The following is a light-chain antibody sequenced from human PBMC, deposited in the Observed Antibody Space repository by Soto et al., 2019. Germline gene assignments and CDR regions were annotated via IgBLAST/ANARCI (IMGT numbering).Light chain of an antibody. Sequence: EIVLTQSPGTLSLSPGERVTLSCRASQSVSSSYLAWYQQRPGQAPRLLIFGTSSRATGIPDRFIGGGSGTDFTLTISRLEPEDFAVYYCQQYGSLSWTFGQGTKVDIK. CDR3: QQYGSLSWT. V-gene: IGKV3-20*01. CDR2: GTS. J-gene: IGKJ1*01. CDR1: QSVSSSY.